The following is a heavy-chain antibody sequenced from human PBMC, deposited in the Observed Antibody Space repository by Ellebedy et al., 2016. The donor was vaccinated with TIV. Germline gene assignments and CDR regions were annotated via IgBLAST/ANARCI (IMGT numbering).Heavy chain of an antibody. CDR1: GGTFSSYA. D-gene: IGHD6-13*01. V-gene: IGHV1-69*13. J-gene: IGHJ5*02. CDR2: IIPIFGTA. CDR3: ARDGFSEGLAAAGINWFDP. Sequence: SVKVSCKASGGTFSSYAISWVRQAPGQGLEWMGGIIPIFGTANYAQKFQGRVTITADESTSTAYMELSSLRSEDTAVYYCARDGFSEGLAAAGINWFDPWGQGTLVTVSS.